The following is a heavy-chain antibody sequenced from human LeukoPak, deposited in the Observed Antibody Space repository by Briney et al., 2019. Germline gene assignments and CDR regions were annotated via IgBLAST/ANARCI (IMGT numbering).Heavy chain of an antibody. V-gene: IGHV3-7*03. CDR1: GFTFSSYW. D-gene: IGHD5-18*01. CDR2: IKQDGSEK. Sequence: GGSLRLSCAASGFTFSSYWMSWVRQAPGKGLEWVANIKQDGSEKYYVDSVKGRFTISRDSAKNSLYLQMNSLRAEDTAVYYCAKVKFPLEGHTATFDYWGQGTLVTVSS. CDR3: AKVKFPLEGHTATFDY. J-gene: IGHJ4*02.